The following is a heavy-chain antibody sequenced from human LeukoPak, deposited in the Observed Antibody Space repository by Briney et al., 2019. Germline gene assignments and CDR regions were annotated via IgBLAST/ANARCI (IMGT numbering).Heavy chain of an antibody. D-gene: IGHD2-2*01. J-gene: IGHJ6*03. Sequence: GGSLRLSCTASGFTFSNYDMTWVRQAPGKGLEWVSYISSSGSTIYYADSVKGRFTISRDNAKNSLYLQMNSLRAEDTAVYYCARGFRYCSSTSCPNLYYYYYYYMDVWGKGTTVTVSS. CDR1: GFTFSNYD. V-gene: IGHV3-48*03. CDR2: ISSSGSTI. CDR3: ARGFRYCSSTSCPNLYYYYYYYMDV.